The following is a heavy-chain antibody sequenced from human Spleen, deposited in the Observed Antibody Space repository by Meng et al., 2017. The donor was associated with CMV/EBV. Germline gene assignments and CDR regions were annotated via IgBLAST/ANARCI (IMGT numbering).Heavy chain of an antibody. CDR2: IYYSGST. CDR3: ARDSDVVPLFDP. Sequence: QLQLQESGRGLVKPSETLSLTCTVSGGSISSSSYYWGWIRQPPGKGLEWIGSIYYSGSTYYNPSLKSRVTISVDTSKNQFSLKLSSVTAADTAVYYCARDSDVVPLFDPWGQGTLVTVPS. J-gene: IGHJ5*02. V-gene: IGHV4-39*07. CDR1: GGSISSSSYY. D-gene: IGHD2-2*01.